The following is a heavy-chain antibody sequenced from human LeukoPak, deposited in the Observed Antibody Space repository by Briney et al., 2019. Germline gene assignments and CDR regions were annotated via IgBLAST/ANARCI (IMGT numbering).Heavy chain of an antibody. CDR1: GYTFTGYY. D-gene: IGHD6-13*01. CDR3: ARVPGYSSSWYYYYGMDV. CDR2: INPNSGGT. V-gene: IGHV1-2*02. Sequence: ASVKVSCKASGYTFTGYYMHWVRQAPGQGLGWMGWINPNSGGTNYAQKFQGRVTMTRDTSISTAYMELSRLRSDDTAVSYCARVPGYSSSWYYYYGMDVWGQGTTVTVSS. J-gene: IGHJ6*02.